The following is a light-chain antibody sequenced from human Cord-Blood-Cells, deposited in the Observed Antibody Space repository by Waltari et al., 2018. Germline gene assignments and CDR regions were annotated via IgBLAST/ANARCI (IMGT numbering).Light chain of an antibody. J-gene: IGKJ2*03. Sequence: DIQLTQSPSSLSASVGARGTIPCRASQSISSYLNWYQQKPGKAPKLLIYAASSWQSGVPSRFSGSGSGTDFTLTISSLQPEDFATYYCQQSYSTPYSFGQGTKLEIK. CDR1: QSISSY. CDR3: QQSYSTPYS. CDR2: AAS. V-gene: IGKV1-39*01.